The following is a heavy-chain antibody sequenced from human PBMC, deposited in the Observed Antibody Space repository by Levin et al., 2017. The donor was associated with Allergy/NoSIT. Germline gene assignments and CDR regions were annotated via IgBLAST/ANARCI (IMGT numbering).Heavy chain of an antibody. CDR3: ARDSGLRLGELSHTVF. CDR1: GYTFTSYG. CDR2: ISAYNGNT. Sequence: GASVKVSCKASGYTFTSYGISWVRQAPGQGLEWMGWISAYNGNTNYAQKLQGRVTMTTDTSTSTAYMELRSLRSDDTAVYYCARDSGLRLGELSHTVFWGQGTLVTVSS. D-gene: IGHD3-16*02. V-gene: IGHV1-18*01. J-gene: IGHJ4*02.